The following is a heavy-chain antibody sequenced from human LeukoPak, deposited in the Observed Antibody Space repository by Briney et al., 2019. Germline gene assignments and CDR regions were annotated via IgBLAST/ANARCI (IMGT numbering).Heavy chain of an antibody. CDR1: GFTFSSYW. D-gene: IGHD1-26*01. CDR2: IKQDGSEK. Sequence: GGSLRLSCGASGFTFSSYWMSWVRQAPGKGLEWVANIKQDGSEKYYVDSVKGRFTISRDNAKNSLYLQMNSLRAEDTAVYYCARENSGSYYQFDCWGQGTLVTVSS. CDR3: ARENSGSYYQFDC. V-gene: IGHV3-7*01. J-gene: IGHJ4*02.